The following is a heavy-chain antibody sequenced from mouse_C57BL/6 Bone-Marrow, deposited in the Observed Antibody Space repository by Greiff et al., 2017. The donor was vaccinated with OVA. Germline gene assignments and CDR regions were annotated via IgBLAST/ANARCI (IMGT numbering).Heavy chain of an antibody. J-gene: IGHJ4*01. CDR2: FYPGSGSI. CDR1: GYTFTEYT. V-gene: IGHV1-62-2*01. Sequence: VQRVESGAELVKPGASVKLSCKASGYTFTEYTIHWVKQRSGQGLEWIGWFYPGSGSIKYNEKFKDKATLTADKSSSTVYMELSRLTSEDSAVYFCARHEGNDGYYEDAMDYWGQGTSVTVSS. D-gene: IGHD2-3*01. CDR3: ARHEGNDGYYEDAMDY.